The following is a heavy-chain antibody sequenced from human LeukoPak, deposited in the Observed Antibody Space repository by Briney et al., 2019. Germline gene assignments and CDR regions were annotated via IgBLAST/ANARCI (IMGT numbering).Heavy chain of an antibody. V-gene: IGHV1-69*04. CDR1: GDTFTSSA. CDR2: IIPLLGVA. Sequence: SVNLSFTASGDTFTSSAISWVRQAPGQGLEWVGRIIPLLGVADYAQKFQGRVTITADKFTSTAYMDLRSLRSGDTAVYYCARAERIANAIAYDYCGQGTLVTVSS. J-gene: IGHJ4*02. D-gene: IGHD6-13*01. CDR3: ARAERIANAIAYDY.